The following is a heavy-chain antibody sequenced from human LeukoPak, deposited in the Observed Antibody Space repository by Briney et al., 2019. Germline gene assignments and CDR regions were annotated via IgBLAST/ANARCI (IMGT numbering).Heavy chain of an antibody. CDR1: GLTFSNYS. D-gene: IGHD6-13*01. Sequence: GGSLRLSCAASGLTFSNYSMNWVRQAPGKGLEWVSSISSSSSYIYYADSVKGRFTISRDNAKNSLYLQMNSLRAEDTAVYYCARAGIDEYYFDYWGQGTLVTVSS. CDR3: ARAGIDEYYFDY. CDR2: ISSSSSYI. J-gene: IGHJ4*02. V-gene: IGHV3-21*01.